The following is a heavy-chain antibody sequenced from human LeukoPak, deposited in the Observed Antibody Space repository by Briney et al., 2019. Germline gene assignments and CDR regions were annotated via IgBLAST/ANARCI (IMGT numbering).Heavy chain of an antibody. CDR2: IYYSGST. J-gene: IGHJ5*02. CDR1: GGSISSSSYY. CDR3: ARDRRWGAWLRPNWFDP. D-gene: IGHD5-12*01. Sequence: SETLSLTCTVSGGSISSSSYYWGWIRQPPGKGLERIGSIYYSGSTYYNPSLKSRVTISVDTSKNQFSLKLSSVTAADTAVYYCARDRRWGAWLRPNWFDPWGQGTLVTVSS. V-gene: IGHV4-39*07.